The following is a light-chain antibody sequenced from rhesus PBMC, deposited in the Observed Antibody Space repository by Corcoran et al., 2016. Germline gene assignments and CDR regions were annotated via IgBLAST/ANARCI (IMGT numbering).Light chain of an antibody. CDR3: QQYSDLYT. Sequence: IIMTQSPATLSLSPGETATLSCWASESVGSYLAWYPKKPGRPPNLLGHRASFRASGIPARFSGSGSITECTLTLSSLEPDDVGVYHCQQYSDLYTFGQGTKVEIK. CDR2: RAS. V-gene: IGKV3-40*02. J-gene: IGKJ2*01. CDR1: ESVGSY.